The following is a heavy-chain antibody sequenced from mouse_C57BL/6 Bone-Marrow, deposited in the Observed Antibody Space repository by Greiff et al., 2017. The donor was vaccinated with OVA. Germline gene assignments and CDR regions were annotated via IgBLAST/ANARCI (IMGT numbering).Heavy chain of an antibody. CDR2: IDPENGDT. CDR3: ARSPSVDSSYHY. CDR1: GFNIKDDY. V-gene: IGHV14-4*01. D-gene: IGHD1-1*01. Sequence: VQLQQSGAELVRPGASVKLSCTASGFNIKDDYMHWVKQRPEQGLEWIGWIDPENGDTEYASKFQGKATITADTSSNTAYLQLSSLTSEDSAVYYCARSPSVDSSYHYWGQGTTLTVSS. J-gene: IGHJ2*01.